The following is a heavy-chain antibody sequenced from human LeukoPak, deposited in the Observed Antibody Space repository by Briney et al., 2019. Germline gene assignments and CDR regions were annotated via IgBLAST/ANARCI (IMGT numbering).Heavy chain of an antibody. V-gene: IGHV1-18*01. J-gene: IGHJ5*02. D-gene: IGHD3-10*01. CDR2: ISAYNGNT. Sequence: ASVKVSCKASGYTFTSYGISWVRQAPGQGLEWMGWISAYNGNTNYAQKLQGRVTMITDTSTSTAYMELRSLRSDDTAVYYCAREIYYGSGSHKNWFDPWGQGTLVTVSS. CDR1: GYTFTSYG. CDR3: AREIYYGSGSHKNWFDP.